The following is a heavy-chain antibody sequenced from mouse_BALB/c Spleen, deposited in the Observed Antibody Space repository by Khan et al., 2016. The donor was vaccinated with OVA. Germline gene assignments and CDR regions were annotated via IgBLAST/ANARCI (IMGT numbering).Heavy chain of an antibody. Sequence: QIQLVQSGAELAKPGASVKMSCKASGYTFTSYWMHWIQQRPGKGLEWIGYINPTSGYTDYNQKFTDKATLTADKSSSTTYMQLSSLTSDDCAVYYCSSDRIAYWGQGTALTVSS. CDR2: INPTSGYT. J-gene: IGHJ2*01. CDR3: SSDRIAY. V-gene: IGHV1-7*01. CDR1: GYTFTSYW.